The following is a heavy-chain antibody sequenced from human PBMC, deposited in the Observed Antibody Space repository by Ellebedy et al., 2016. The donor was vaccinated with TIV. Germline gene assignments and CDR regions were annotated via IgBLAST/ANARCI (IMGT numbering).Heavy chain of an antibody. D-gene: IGHD3-10*01. CDR3: ARGPVQYYYGSGIYYFDY. CDR1: GFTFSSYW. V-gene: IGHV3-7*01. J-gene: IGHJ4*02. CDR2: IKQDGSEK. Sequence: GESLKISXAASGFTFSSYWMSWVRQAPGKGLEWVANIKQDGSEKYYVDSVKGRFTISRDNAKNSLYLQMNRPRVEDTAVYYCARGPVQYYYGSGIYYFDYWGQGTLVTVSS.